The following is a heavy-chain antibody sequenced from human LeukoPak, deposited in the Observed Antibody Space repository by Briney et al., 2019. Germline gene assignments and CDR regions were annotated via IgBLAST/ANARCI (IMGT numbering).Heavy chain of an antibody. V-gene: IGHV3-21*01. D-gene: IGHD4-17*01. CDR2: ISSSSSYI. CDR3: ARDRVEADYGDYGAFDI. Sequence: PGGSLRLSCAASGFTFSSYSMNWVRQAPGKGLEWVSSISSSSSYIYYADSVKGRFTISRDNAKNSLYLQMNSLRAEDTAVDYCARDRVEADYGDYGAFDIWGQGTMVTVSS. CDR1: GFTFSSYS. J-gene: IGHJ3*02.